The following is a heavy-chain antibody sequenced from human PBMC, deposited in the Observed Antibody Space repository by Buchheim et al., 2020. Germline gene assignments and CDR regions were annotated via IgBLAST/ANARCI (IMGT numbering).Heavy chain of an antibody. D-gene: IGHD2/OR15-2a*01. CDR2: IKQDGSEK. V-gene: IGHV3-7*01. CDR3: ARSTIVIIATAPEY. Sequence: EVQLVESGGGLVQPGGSLRLSCAASGFTFSTYWMTWVRQAPGKGLEWVANIKQDGSEKYYVDSVKGRLPISRDNAKNSLYLQMNSLRAEDTAVYYCARSTIVIIATAPEYWGQGTL. J-gene: IGHJ4*02. CDR1: GFTFSTYW.